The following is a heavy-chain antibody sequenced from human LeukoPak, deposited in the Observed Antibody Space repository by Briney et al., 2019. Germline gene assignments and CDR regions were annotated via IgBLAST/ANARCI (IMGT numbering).Heavy chain of an antibody. V-gene: IGHV1-18*04. CDR1: GYTFTGYY. CDR3: ARDEGYSSSSVL. J-gene: IGHJ4*02. CDR2: ISAYNGNT. Sequence: ASVKVSCKASGYTFTGYYMHWVRQAPGQGLEWMGWISAYNGNTNYAQKLQGRVTMTTDTSTSTAYMELRSLRSDDTAVYYCARDEGYSSSSVLWGQGTLVTVSS. D-gene: IGHD6-6*01.